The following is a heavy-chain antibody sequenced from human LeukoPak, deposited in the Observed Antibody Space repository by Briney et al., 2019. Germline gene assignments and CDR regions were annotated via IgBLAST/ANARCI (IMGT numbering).Heavy chain of an antibody. CDR3: TRDPRRLDY. CDR1: GFTFSDYY. J-gene: IGHJ4*02. V-gene: IGHV3-11*05. Sequence: PGGSLRLSCAVSGFTFSDYYMTWVRQAPGKGLEWLSYISGNSGDINYLDSVRGRFTISRDNAKNSLYLQMNSLRVEDTAVYYCTRDPRRLDYLGQGTLVTVSS. CDR2: ISGNSGDI.